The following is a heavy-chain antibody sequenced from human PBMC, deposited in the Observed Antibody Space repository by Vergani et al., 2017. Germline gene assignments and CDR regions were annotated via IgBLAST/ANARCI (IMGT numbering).Heavy chain of an antibody. CDR1: GFTFSAYS. J-gene: IGHJ4*02. CDR3: VRDPDYSTFES. V-gene: IGHV3-48*01. CDR2: IGVSDNSI. Sequence: DVRLVESGGGVVQPGGSLRLSCAASGFTFSAYSMNWVRQTPGKGLEWISYIGVSDNSIYYADSVMCRFAISRDNARNFLFLQMNSLRAHDSALYFCVRDPDYSTFESWGQGTLVTVS. D-gene: IGHD4-11*01.